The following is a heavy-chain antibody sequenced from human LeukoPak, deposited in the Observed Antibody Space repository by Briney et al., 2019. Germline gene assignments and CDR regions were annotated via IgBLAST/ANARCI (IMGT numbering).Heavy chain of an antibody. V-gene: IGHV4-38-2*02. Sequence: SETLSLTCTVSGYSISSGFYWGWIRQPPGKGLEWIVNIHHSGSTDYNPSLKSRVTMSVDTSKNQFSLKLSSVTAADTAVYYCARAELSYCSGGRCPYFDYWGQGILVTVSS. CDR2: IHHSGST. CDR1: GYSISSGFY. D-gene: IGHD2-15*01. J-gene: IGHJ4*02. CDR3: ARAELSYCSGGRCPYFDY.